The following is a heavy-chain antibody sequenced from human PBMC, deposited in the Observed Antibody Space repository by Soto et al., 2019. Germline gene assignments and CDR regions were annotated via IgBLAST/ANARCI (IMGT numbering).Heavy chain of an antibody. Sequence: QVQLVESGGGVVQPGRSLRLSCAASGFTFSSYGMHWVRQAPGKGLEWVAVISYDGSNKYYADSVKGRFTISRDNSKNTLYLQMNSLRAEDTAVYYCAKDVLVGAHEEIDYWGQGTLVTVSS. CDR1: GFTFSSYG. V-gene: IGHV3-30*18. CDR3: AKDVLVGAHEEIDY. D-gene: IGHD1-26*01. J-gene: IGHJ4*02. CDR2: ISYDGSNK.